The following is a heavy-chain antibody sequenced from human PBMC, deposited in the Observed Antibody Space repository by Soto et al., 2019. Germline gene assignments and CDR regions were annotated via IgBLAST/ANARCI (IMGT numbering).Heavy chain of an antibody. V-gene: IGHV3-7*03. CDR2: IKQDGSEK. CDR1: GFTFSSYW. CDR3: AKRRYEGVRNRYCSSTSCYYTNYYYYYGMDV. Sequence: LRLSCAASGFTFSSYWMSWVRQAPGKGLEWVANIKQDGSEKYYVDSVKGRFTISRDNAKNSLYLQMNSLRAEDTAVYYCAKRRYEGVRNRYCSSTSCYYTNYYYYYGMDVWGQGTTVTVSS. D-gene: IGHD2-2*01. J-gene: IGHJ6*02.